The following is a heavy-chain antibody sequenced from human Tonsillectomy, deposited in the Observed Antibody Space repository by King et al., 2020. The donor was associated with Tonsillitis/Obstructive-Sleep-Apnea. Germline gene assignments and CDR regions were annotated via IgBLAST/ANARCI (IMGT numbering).Heavy chain of an antibody. CDR3: ASAGGYYSGMDV. D-gene: IGHD3-10*01. J-gene: IGHJ6*02. Sequence: QLVQSGAEVKKPGESLRISCKGSGYSFTSYWISWVRQMPGKGLEWMGRIDPSDSYIDYSPSFQGHVTISADTSISTAYLQWSSLKASDTALYYCASAGGYYSGMDVWGHGTTVTVSS. CDR2: IDPSDSYI. V-gene: IGHV5-10-1*01. CDR1: GYSFTSYW.